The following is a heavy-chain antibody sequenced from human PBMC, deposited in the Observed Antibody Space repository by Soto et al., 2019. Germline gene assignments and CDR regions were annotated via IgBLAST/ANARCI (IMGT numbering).Heavy chain of an antibody. J-gene: IGHJ4*02. CDR3: ARDPPGLYQFDY. V-gene: IGHV1-18*01. CDR2: INVYNGKT. Sequence: EASVKVSCKASGYTFTSYSISWVRQAPGQGLEWMGWINVYNGKTKYEQKFQGRVTMTTDTYTTTVYMELRNLRPDDTAMYYCARDPPGLYQFDYWGQGTLVTVSS. D-gene: IGHD3-16*02. CDR1: GYTFTSYS.